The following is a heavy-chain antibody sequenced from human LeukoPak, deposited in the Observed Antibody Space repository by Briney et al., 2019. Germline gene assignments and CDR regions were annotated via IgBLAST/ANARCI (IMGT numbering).Heavy chain of an antibody. J-gene: IGHJ4*02. CDR2: IYRTGST. CDR3: ARDTTGVGNYFAS. CDR1: GYSISNGYY. D-gene: IGHD4-23*01. V-gene: IGHV4-38-2*02. Sequence: SETLSLTCTVSGYSISNGYYWGWVRQPPGKGLEWIGSIYRTGSTYYTPSLKSRVTISVDKSKNKFSLKLGSVTAADTAVYYCARDTTGVGNYFASWSQGTLVTVSS.